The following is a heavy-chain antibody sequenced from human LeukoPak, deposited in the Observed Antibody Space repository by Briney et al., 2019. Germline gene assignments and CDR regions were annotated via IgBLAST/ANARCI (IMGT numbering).Heavy chain of an antibody. V-gene: IGHV3-9*01. CDR2: ISWNSGSI. Sequence: PGGSLRLSCAASGVTFDDYAMHWVRQAPGKGLEWVSGISWNSGSIGYADSVKGRFTISRDNAKNSLYLQMNSLRAEDTALYYCAKDMARFGELLDYWGQGTLVTVSS. J-gene: IGHJ4*02. CDR3: AKDMARFGELLDY. D-gene: IGHD3-10*01. CDR1: GVTFDDYA.